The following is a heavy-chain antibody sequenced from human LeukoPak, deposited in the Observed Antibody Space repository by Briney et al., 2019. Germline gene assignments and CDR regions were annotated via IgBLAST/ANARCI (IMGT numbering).Heavy chain of an antibody. CDR1: GSDFPTYW. V-gene: IGHV5-51*01. Sequence: GASLKISCKGSGSDFPTYWIGWVRQMPGKGLEWMGIIYPGDSDTRYSPSFQGQVTISADKSISTAYLQWSSLKASDTAVYYCARAKYCSGGNCYAEYWGQGTLVTVSS. J-gene: IGHJ4*02. CDR2: IYPGDSDT. D-gene: IGHD2-15*01. CDR3: ARAKYCSGGNCYAEY.